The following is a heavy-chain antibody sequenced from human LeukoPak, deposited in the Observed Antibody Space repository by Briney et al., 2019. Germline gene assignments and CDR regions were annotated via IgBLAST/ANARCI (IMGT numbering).Heavy chain of an antibody. D-gene: IGHD2-2*01. CDR1: GFTFSSYW. CDR3: VRGRGVPEYYFDY. Sequence: GGSLRLSCANSGFTFSSYWMRWVRQAPGKGLVWVSRIKTDGSSTTYADFVQGRFTISRDNAKNTLYLQVNSLRADDTAVYYCVRGRGVPEYYFDYWGQGTLVTVSS. CDR2: IKTDGSST. J-gene: IGHJ4*02. V-gene: IGHV3-74*01.